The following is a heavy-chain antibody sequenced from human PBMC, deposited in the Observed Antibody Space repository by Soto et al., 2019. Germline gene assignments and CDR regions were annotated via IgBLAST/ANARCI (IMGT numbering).Heavy chain of an antibody. J-gene: IGHJ4*02. CDR3: ATGQYFDF. V-gene: IGHV3-15*01. CDR2: IKSIYNGGTI. Sequence: GGSLRLSXVGSGFTFSNAWMSWVRQAPGKGLEWVGRIKSIYNGGTIEYAAPVKGRFIITRDDSRATVFLQMNSLKTEDTAVYYCATGQYFDFWGQGTQVTVSS. CDR1: GFTFSNAW.